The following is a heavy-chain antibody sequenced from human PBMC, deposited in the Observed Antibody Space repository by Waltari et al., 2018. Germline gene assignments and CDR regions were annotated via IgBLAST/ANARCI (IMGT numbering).Heavy chain of an antibody. V-gene: IGHV1-8*01. CDR1: GYTFTSHP. D-gene: IGHD4-17*01. Sequence: QLQLVQSGAEVKKPGASVKVSCKASGYTFTSHPINWVRQSNGQGLEGMGWITPNSSNTGYAQKFQGRVTMTRNTSMSTAYMELSSLGSEDTAVYYCARDAVGYGDYGTDYWGQGTLVTVSS. CDR2: ITPNSSNT. CDR3: ARDAVGYGDYGTDY. J-gene: IGHJ4*02.